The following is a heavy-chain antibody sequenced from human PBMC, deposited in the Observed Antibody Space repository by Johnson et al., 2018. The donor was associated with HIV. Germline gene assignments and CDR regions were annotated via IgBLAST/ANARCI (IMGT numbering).Heavy chain of an antibody. CDR3: AGSSSSLPPDAFDI. J-gene: IGHJ3*02. CDR1: GFTFSSYA. Sequence: QVQVLESGGGVVQPGRSLRLSCAASGFTFSSYAMHWVRQAPGKGLEWVAIISFDGTNKHYGDSVRGRFTISRDNSKNTLSLQMNSLRAEDTAVYYCAGSSSSLPPDAFDIWGQGTIVTVSS. V-gene: IGHV3-30*04. D-gene: IGHD6-13*01. CDR2: ISFDGTNK.